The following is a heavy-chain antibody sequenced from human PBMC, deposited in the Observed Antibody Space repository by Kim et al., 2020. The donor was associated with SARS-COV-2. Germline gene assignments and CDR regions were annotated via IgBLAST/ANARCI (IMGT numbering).Heavy chain of an antibody. CDR1: GGSISSSSYY. J-gene: IGHJ3*02. D-gene: IGHD3-22*01. CDR2: IYYSGST. CDR3: ARISSGGGPSGYYDSSAGAFDI. Sequence: SETLSLTCTVSGGSISSSSYYWGWIRQPPGKGLEWIGSIYYSGSTYYNPSLKSRVTISVDTSKNQFSLKLSSVTAADTAVYYCARISSGGGPSGYYDSSAGAFDIWGQGTMVTVSS. V-gene: IGHV4-39*07.